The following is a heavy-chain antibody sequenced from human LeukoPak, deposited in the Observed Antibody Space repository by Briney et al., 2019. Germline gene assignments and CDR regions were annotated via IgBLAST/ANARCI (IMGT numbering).Heavy chain of an antibody. CDR1: GFTFSSYA. CDR3: AKDPDYYDSSGYSDY. Sequence: GGSLRLSCAASGFTFSSYAMSWVRQAPGKGLEWVSAISGSGGSTYYADSVKGRFTISRDNSKNTLYLQMNSLRAEDTAGYYCAKDPDYYDSSGYSDYWGQGTLVTVSS. CDR2: ISGSGGST. J-gene: IGHJ4*02. D-gene: IGHD3-22*01. V-gene: IGHV3-23*01.